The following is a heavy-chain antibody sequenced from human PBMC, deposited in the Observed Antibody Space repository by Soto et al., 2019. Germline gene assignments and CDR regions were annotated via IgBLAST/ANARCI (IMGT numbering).Heavy chain of an antibody. D-gene: IGHD5-18*01. V-gene: IGHV1-18*01. Sequence: ASVKVSCKASGYTFTSYGISWVRQAPGQGLEWMGWISAYNGNTNYAQKLQGRVTMTTDTSTSTAYMELRSLRSDDTAVYYCARVDTAADWFDPWGQGALVTVSS. CDR3: ARVDTAADWFDP. J-gene: IGHJ5*02. CDR2: ISAYNGNT. CDR1: GYTFTSYG.